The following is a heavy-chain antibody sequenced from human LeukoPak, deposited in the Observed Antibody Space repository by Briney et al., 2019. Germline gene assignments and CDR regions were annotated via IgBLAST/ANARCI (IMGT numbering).Heavy chain of an antibody. V-gene: IGHV1-46*01. CDR1: GYTFTSYY. J-gene: IGHJ1*01. CDR2: INPSGGST. Sequence: ASVKVSCKASGYTFTSYYMHWVRQAPGQGLEWMGIINPSGGSTSYAQKFQSRVTMTRDTSTSTVYMELSSLRSEDTAVYYCARGLDIAAAATAEYFQHWGQGTLVTVSS. CDR3: ARGLDIAAAATAEYFQH. D-gene: IGHD6-13*01.